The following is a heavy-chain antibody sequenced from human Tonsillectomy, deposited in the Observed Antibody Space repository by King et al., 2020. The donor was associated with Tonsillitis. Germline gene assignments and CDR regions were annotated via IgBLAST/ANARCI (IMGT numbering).Heavy chain of an antibody. J-gene: IGHJ6*02. CDR1: GYTFTSYG. Sequence: QLVQSGAEVKKPGASVKVSCKASGYTFTSYGISWVRQAPGQGLEWMGWISAYNGNTNYAQKLQGRVTMTTDTSTSTAYMELRSLRSYDTAVYYCARGGIRTIPYYYYGMDVWGQGTTVTVSS. D-gene: IGHD1-7*01. V-gene: IGHV1-18*04. CDR2: ISAYNGNT. CDR3: ARGGIRTIPYYYYGMDV.